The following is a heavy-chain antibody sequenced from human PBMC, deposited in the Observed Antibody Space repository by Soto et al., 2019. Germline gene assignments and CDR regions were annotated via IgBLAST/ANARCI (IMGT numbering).Heavy chain of an antibody. J-gene: IGHJ6*02. CDR1: GFTFSNAW. V-gene: IGHV3-15*07. CDR2: IKSKTDGGTT. Sequence: GSLRLSCAASGFTFSNAWMNWVRQAPGKGLEWVGRIKSKTDGGTTDYAAPVKGRFTISRDDSKNTLYLQMNSLKTEDTAVYYCTTDSYYDFWSGYPRPYYYGMDVWGQGTTVTVSS. D-gene: IGHD3-3*01. CDR3: TTDSYYDFWSGYPRPYYYGMDV.